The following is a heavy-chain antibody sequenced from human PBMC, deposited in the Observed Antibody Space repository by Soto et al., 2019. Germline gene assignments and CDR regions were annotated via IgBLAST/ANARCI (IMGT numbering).Heavy chain of an antibody. J-gene: IGHJ6*02. Sequence: QVQLVQSGAEVKKPGASVKVSCKASGYTFTSYDINWVRQATGQGLEWMGWMNPNSTNTGYAQKFQGRVTVTGNTSISTAYMELSSLSSEDTAVYYCARGNLLAATGPQTYYYCGMDVWGQGTTVTVSS. D-gene: IGHD6-13*01. CDR1: GYTFTSYD. V-gene: IGHV1-8*01. CDR2: MNPNSTNT. CDR3: ARGNLLAATGPQTYYYCGMDV.